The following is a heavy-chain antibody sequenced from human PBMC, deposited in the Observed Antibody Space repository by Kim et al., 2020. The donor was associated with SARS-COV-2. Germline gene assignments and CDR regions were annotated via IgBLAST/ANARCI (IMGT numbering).Heavy chain of an antibody. CDR1: GFTVSSNY. Sequence: GGSLRLSCAASGFTVSSNYMSWVRQAPGKGLEWVSVIYSGGSTYYADSVKGRFTISRDNSKNTLYLQMNSLRAEDTAVYYCARVNYYGSGSYYPLDYWGQGTLVTISS. CDR3: ARVNYYGSGSYYPLDY. V-gene: IGHV3-53*01. D-gene: IGHD3-10*01. J-gene: IGHJ4*02. CDR2: IYSGGST.